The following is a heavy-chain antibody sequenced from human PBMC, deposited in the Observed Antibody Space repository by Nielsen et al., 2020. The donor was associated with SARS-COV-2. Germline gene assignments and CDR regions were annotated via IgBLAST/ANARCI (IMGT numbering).Heavy chain of an antibody. J-gene: IGHJ4*02. CDR2: ISYDGSNK. CDR1: GFTFSSYA. V-gene: IGHV3-30-3*01. Sequence: GESLKISCAASGFTFSSYAMHWVRQAPGKGLEWVAVISYDGSNKYYADSVKGRFTISRDNSKNTLYLQMNSLRSEDTAMYYCARCDTNGFDGFDHWGQGTLVTVSS. CDR3: ARCDTNGFDGFDH. D-gene: IGHD2-8*01.